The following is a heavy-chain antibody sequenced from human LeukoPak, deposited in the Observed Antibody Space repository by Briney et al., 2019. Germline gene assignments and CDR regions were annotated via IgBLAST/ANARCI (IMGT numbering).Heavy chain of an antibody. CDR2: INHSGST. J-gene: IGHJ6*02. CDR3: ALGNDGLVVTDYGMDV. CDR1: GGSFSGYY. Sequence: SETLSLTCAVYGGSFSGYYWSWIRQPPGKGLEWIGEINHSGSTNYNPSLKSRVTIPVDTSKNQFSLKLSSVTAADTAVYYCALGNDGLVVTDYGMDVWGQGTTVTVSS. D-gene: IGHD3-22*01. V-gene: IGHV4-34*01.